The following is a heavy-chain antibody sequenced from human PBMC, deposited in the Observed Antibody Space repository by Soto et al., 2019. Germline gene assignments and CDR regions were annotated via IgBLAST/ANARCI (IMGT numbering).Heavy chain of an antibody. J-gene: IGHJ6*02. CDR3: ARVVSNHVSGPHYYNYGMDA. V-gene: IGHV1-69*11. CDR2: IIPMLGTP. CDR1: GGTFSRFG. D-gene: IGHD4-4*01. Sequence: QVQLLQSGAEVKKPGSSVKVSCKTSGGTFSRFGISWVRQAPGQGLEWMGGIIPMLGTPNYAQKFQGRVTITADVTTNIAHVELSSLRSEDTAVYFCARVVSNHVSGPHYYNYGMDAWGQGTAVNVSS.